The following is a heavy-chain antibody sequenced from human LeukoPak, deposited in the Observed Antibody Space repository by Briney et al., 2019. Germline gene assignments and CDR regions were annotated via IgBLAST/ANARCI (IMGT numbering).Heavy chain of an antibody. J-gene: IGHJ4*02. Sequence: GGSLRLSCVASGFTFSTYAMNWVRQAPAKGLEWVSTIGGGGPTTDYADSVKDRFTISRDNSKNTLYLQMNSLRAEDTAVYFCARGFLGGTDQYFDSWGQGTLVTVSS. CDR3: ARGFLGGTDQYFDS. D-gene: IGHD6-19*01. CDR2: IGGGGPTT. V-gene: IGHV3-23*01. CDR1: GFTFSTYA.